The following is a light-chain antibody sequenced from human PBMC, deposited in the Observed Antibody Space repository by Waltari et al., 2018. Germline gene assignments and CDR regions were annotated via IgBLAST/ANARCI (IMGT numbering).Light chain of an antibody. J-gene: IGLJ3*02. V-gene: IGLV2-23*02. Sequence: QSALTQPASVSGSPGQSITISCTESSSDVGSHNFVSWYQQHPGKAPKGMIYEVNKRSAGLSNRFSGAKAGTTASLTISGLQADDEADYYCCSYAGGSPRWVFGGGTKLTVL. CDR2: EVN. CDR3: CSYAGGSPRWV. CDR1: SSDVGSHNF.